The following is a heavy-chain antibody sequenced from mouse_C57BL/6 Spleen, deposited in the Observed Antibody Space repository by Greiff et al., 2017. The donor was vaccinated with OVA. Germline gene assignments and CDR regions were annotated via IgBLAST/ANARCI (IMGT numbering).Heavy chain of an antibody. D-gene: IGHD1-1*01. Sequence: EVMLVESGGDLVKPGGSLKLSCAASGFTFSSYGMSWVRQTPDKRLEWVATISSGGSYTYYPDSVKGRFTISRDNAKNTLYLQMSSLKSEDTARYYCARGATVVADYWGQGTTLTVSS. CDR2: ISSGGSYT. CDR3: ARGATVVADY. CDR1: GFTFSSYG. V-gene: IGHV5-6*01. J-gene: IGHJ2*01.